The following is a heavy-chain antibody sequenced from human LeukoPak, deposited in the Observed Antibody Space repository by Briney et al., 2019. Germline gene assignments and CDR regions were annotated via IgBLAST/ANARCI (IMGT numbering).Heavy chain of an antibody. CDR1: GYTFTSYD. J-gene: IGHJ4*02. CDR2: MNPNSGKT. V-gene: IGHV1-8*01. D-gene: IGHD6-19*01. Sequence: ASVKVSCKASGYTFTSYDINWVRQATGQELEWMGWMNPNSGKTGYAQKFQGRVTMTRDTCISTAYMELSRLRSDDTAVYYCASATGYSSGWYNYWGQGTLVTVSS. CDR3: ASATGYSSGWYNY.